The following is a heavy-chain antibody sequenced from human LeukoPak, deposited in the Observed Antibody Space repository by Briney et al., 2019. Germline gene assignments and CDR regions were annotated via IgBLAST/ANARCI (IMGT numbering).Heavy chain of an antibody. Sequence: ASVKVSCKASRYTFTSYDINWVRQATGQGLEWMGWMNPNSGNTGYAQKFQGRVTMTRNTSISTAYMELSSLRSEDTAVYYCARGFRDYVWGSYRYTETGWFDPWGQGTLVTVSS. CDR2: MNPNSGNT. J-gene: IGHJ5*02. V-gene: IGHV1-8*01. CDR1: RYTFTSYD. D-gene: IGHD3-16*02. CDR3: ARGFRDYVWGSYRYTETGWFDP.